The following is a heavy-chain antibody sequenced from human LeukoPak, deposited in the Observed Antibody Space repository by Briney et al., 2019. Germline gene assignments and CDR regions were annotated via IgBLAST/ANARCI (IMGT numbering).Heavy chain of an antibody. V-gene: IGHV3-23*01. Sequence: EPGGSLRLSCAASGFTFSSYAMSWVRQAPGKGLDWVSSISGIGSSTYYADSVKGRFTISRDNSQNTLYLEINSLRAEDTAVYYCAKEAVLGGVIANFDFWGQGNPGHRLL. D-gene: IGHD3-16*02. CDR3: AKEAVLGGVIANFDF. CDR2: ISGIGSST. CDR1: GFTFSSYA. J-gene: IGHJ4*02.